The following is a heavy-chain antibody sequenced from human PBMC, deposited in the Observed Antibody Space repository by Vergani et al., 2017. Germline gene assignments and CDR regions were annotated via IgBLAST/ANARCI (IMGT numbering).Heavy chain of an antibody. Sequence: QVQLVESGGGLVKPGGSLRLSCAASGFSFSNYYMTWIRQAPGKGLEWVSCISGSGSSIFYADSVKGRFTISRDNADNSLYLQMNSLRAEDTAVYYCARAAILVSGGGGTLDLWGQGTMVTLSP. D-gene: IGHD2-8*02. CDR3: ARAAILVSGGGGTLDL. CDR2: ISGSGSSI. V-gene: IGHV3-11*04. J-gene: IGHJ3*01. CDR1: GFSFSNYY.